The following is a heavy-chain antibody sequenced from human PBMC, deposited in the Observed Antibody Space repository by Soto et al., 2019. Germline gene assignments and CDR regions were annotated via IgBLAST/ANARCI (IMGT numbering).Heavy chain of an antibody. V-gene: IGHV4-4*07. CDR2: IYTSGST. CDR3: ARDAPINYYYDSSGYYRS. CDR1: GGSISSYY. J-gene: IGHJ4*02. Sequence: ASETLSLTCTVSGGSISSYYWSWIRQPAGKGLEWIGRIYTSGSTNYNPSLKSRVTMSVDTSKNQFSLKLSSVTAADTAVYYCARDAPINYYYDSSGYYRSWGQGTLVTVSS. D-gene: IGHD3-22*01.